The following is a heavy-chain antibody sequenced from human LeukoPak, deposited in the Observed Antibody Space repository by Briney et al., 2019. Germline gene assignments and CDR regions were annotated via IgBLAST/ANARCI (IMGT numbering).Heavy chain of an antibody. Sequence: ASVKVSCKASGYTFTGYYTHWVRQAPGQGLEWMGWINPNSGGTNYAQKFQGRVTMTRDTSISTAYMELSRLRSDDTAVYYCARGGYSGYENFDYWGQGTLVTVSS. CDR2: INPNSGGT. V-gene: IGHV1-2*02. CDR1: GYTFTGYY. D-gene: IGHD5-12*01. CDR3: ARGGYSGYENFDY. J-gene: IGHJ4*02.